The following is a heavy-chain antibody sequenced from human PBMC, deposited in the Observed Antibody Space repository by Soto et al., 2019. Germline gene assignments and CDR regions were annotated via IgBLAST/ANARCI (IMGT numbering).Heavy chain of an antibody. CDR3: ARGDGYNDACDI. D-gene: IGHD5-12*01. CDR1: GGSISSGGDY. Sequence: QVQLQGSGPGLLKPSQTLSLTCTVSGGSISSGGDYWSWIRQHPGKGLEWIGYIYYSGSTYYNPSLKSRVTITVDTSKNQFSLKLSSVTAADTAVYYCARGDGYNDACDIWGQGTMFTVSS. J-gene: IGHJ3*02. CDR2: IYYSGST. V-gene: IGHV4-31*03.